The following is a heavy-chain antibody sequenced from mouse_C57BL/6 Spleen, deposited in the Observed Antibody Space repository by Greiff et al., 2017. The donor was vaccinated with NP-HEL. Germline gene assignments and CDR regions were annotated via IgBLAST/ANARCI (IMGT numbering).Heavy chain of an antibody. V-gene: IGHV14-1*01. D-gene: IGHD1-1*01. CDR2: IDPEDGDT. CDR1: GFNIKDYY. Sequence: VHVKQSGAELVRPGASVKLSCTASGFNIKDYYMHWVKQRPEQGLEWIGRIDPEDGDTEYAPKFQGKATMTADTSSNTAYLQLSSLTSEDTAVYYCTKGVLRYFDYWGQGTTLTVSS. J-gene: IGHJ2*01. CDR3: TKGVLRYFDY.